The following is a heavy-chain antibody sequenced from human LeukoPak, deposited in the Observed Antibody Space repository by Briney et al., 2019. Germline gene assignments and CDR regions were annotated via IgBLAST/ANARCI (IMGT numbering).Heavy chain of an antibody. D-gene: IGHD3-10*01. Sequence: SETLSLTCTVSGDSISSTSYYWDWIRPPPGKGREWIGSIYNSGTTYYNPSLKSRVTISVDTSKNQFSLKVSSVTAADTAVYYCASRVYGLGSFNYWGQGTLVTVSS. V-gene: IGHV4-39*01. CDR3: ASRVYGLGSFNY. CDR1: GDSISSTSYY. J-gene: IGHJ4*01. CDR2: IYNSGTT.